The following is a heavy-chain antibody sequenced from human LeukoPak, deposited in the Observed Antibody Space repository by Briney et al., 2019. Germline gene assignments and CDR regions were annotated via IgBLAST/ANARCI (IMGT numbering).Heavy chain of an antibody. V-gene: IGHV3-23*01. CDR1: GFTVSSNY. Sequence: GGSLRLSCAASGFTVSSNYMCWVRQAPGYGLEWVSAISGSGGSTSYADSVKGRFTISRDNSKNTLYLQMNSLRAEDTAVYYCAKDGNIEGAWATTFDYWGQGTLVTVSS. CDR2: ISGSGGST. J-gene: IGHJ4*02. D-gene: IGHD4-11*01. CDR3: AKDGNIEGAWATTFDY.